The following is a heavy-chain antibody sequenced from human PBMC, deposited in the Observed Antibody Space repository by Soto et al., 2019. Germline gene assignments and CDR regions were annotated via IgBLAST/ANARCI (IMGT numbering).Heavy chain of an antibody. D-gene: IGHD3-3*02. Sequence: QVQLMQSGAEVKKPGSSVKVSCKASGGTFSTSAISWVRQAPGEGLEWVGGIMPIFATPDYAQKFQGRVTXSXDXXTATAYLELTSLTTDDTAVYYCARDKDRQQLGGNYYYILDVWGKGTAITVSS. V-gene: IGHV1-69*05. J-gene: IGHJ6*04. CDR1: GGTFSTSA. CDR3: ARDKDRQQLGGNYYYILDV. CDR2: IMPIFATP.